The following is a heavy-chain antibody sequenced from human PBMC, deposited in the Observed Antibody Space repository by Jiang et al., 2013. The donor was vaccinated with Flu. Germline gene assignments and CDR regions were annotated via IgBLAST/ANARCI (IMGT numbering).Heavy chain of an antibody. D-gene: IGHD4-17*01. V-gene: IGHV2-70*11. J-gene: IGHJ2*01. CDR1: GFSLSTSGMC. Sequence: KPTQTLTLTCTFSGFSLSTSGMCVSWIRQPPGKALEWLARIDWDDDKYYSTSLKTRLTISKDTSKNQVVLTMTNMDPVDTATYYCARTTYEDLTVTTYWYFDLWGRGTLVTVSS. CDR2: IDWDDDK. CDR3: ARTTYEDLTVTTYWYFDL.